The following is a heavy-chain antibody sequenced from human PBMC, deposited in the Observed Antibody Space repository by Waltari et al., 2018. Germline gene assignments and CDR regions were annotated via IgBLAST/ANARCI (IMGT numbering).Heavy chain of an antibody. J-gene: IGHJ4*02. Sequence: QVQLQESGPGLVKPSETLSLTCTVSGYSISSGYYWGWIRQPPGKGLEWIASIYHSGNTYYNPSLKSRVTISVDTSKNQFSLNLSSVTAADTAVYYCATGIMFTFGGVIVVPGGYFDYWGQGTLVTVSS. CDR1: GYSISSGYY. D-gene: IGHD3-16*02. CDR2: IYHSGNT. V-gene: IGHV4-38-2*02. CDR3: ATGIMFTFGGVIVVPGGYFDY.